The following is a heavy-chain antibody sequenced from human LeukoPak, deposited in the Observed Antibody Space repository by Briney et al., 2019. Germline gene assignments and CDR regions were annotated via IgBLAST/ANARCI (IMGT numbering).Heavy chain of an antibody. V-gene: IGHV3-66*01. J-gene: IGHJ4*02. CDR1: GFAVSSNL. CDR3: VRGVNGQTGLDY. CDR2: IYGAGNI. D-gene: IGHD1-14*01. Sequence: GGSLRLSCAASGFAVSSNLMNWVRLAPGMGLQWVSIIYGAGNIYYADSVRGRFTISRDNSENTVYLQMNSLGVEDTALYYCVRGVNGQTGLDYWGQGTLVTVSS.